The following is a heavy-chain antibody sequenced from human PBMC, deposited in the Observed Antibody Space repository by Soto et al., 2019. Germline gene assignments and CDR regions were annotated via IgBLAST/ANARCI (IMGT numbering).Heavy chain of an antibody. V-gene: IGHV3-48*03. CDR1: GSTFSSYE. CDR2: ISSSGSTI. J-gene: IGHJ5*02. D-gene: IGHD3-16*01. CDR3: SRARPYAYVSWSYSDH. Sequence: PGGSLRLSCAASGSTFSSYEMNWVRQAPGKGLEWVSYISSSGSTIYYADSVKGRFTISRDNAKNSLYLQMNSLRAEDTAVYYCSRARPYAYVSWSYSDHWGQGTLVPVSS.